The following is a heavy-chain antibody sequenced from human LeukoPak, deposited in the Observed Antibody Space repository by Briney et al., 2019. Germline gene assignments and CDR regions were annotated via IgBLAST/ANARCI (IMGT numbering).Heavy chain of an antibody. Sequence: GESLKISCKGSGYSFTSYWIGWVRQMPGKGLEWMGIIYPGDSDTRYSPSFQGQVTISADKSISTAYLQWSSLKASDTAMYYCARELSYYYDSSGPRDAFGIWGQGTMVTVSS. V-gene: IGHV5-51*01. J-gene: IGHJ3*02. CDR3: ARELSYYYDSSGPRDAFGI. CDR1: GYSFTSYW. CDR2: IYPGDSDT. D-gene: IGHD3-22*01.